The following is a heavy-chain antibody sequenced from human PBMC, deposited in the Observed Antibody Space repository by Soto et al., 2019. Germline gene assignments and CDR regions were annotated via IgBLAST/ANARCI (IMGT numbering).Heavy chain of an antibody. CDR2: INFDGTTT. CDR3: ARGGFRQWLLDY. CDR1: GFTFNSYW. D-gene: IGHD5-12*01. Sequence: EVQLVESGGGLVQPGGSLRLSCAASGFTFNSYWIHWVRPAPGKGLVWVSRINFDGTTTNYADSVKGRFTISRDNAKNTLYLQMNSLRDEDTAVYYCARGGFRQWLLDYWGQGSLVTVSS. J-gene: IGHJ4*02. V-gene: IGHV3-74*01.